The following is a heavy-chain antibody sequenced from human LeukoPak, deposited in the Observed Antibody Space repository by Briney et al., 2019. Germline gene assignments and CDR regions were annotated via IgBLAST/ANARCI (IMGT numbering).Heavy chain of an antibody. D-gene: IGHD2-15*01. CDR1: GRIFSRYS. Sequence: SVKVFCKASGRIFSRYSISWVRQARGQGLEWMGGPIPIFGTANYAQKFQGRVTITADESTSTAYMELSSLRSEDTAVYYCARDLAHCSGGSCYTPGGFWGQGTLVTVSS. J-gene: IGHJ4*02. CDR2: PIPIFGTA. CDR3: ARDLAHCSGGSCYTPGGF. V-gene: IGHV1-69*13.